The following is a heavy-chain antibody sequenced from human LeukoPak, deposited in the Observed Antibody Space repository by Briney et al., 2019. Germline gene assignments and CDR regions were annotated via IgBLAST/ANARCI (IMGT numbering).Heavy chain of an antibody. J-gene: IGHJ4*02. Sequence: GGSLRLSCAASGFTFSSYSMSWVRQAPGKGLEWVANIQQDGSERYYVDSVKGRFTISRDNAKKSLYLQMNSLRAEDTAVYYCARGWGSDYWGQGTLVTVSS. D-gene: IGHD3-16*01. CDR2: IQQDGSER. CDR1: GFTFSSYS. V-gene: IGHV3-7*05. CDR3: ARGWGSDY.